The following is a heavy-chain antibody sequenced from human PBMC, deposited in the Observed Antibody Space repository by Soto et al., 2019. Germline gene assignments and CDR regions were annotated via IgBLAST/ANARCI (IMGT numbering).Heavy chain of an antibody. J-gene: IGHJ4*02. D-gene: IGHD2-2*01. Sequence: DVQLVESGGGLVQPGGSLRLSCAASGFTFSNSWMHWVRQVSGKGLEWVSRINADGTSTSYADSVKGRFTISRDNAKNTLYVHVNSLRAEDTAVYYCVKVLARGVGVPRFYFDSWGQGALVTVSS. CDR3: VKVLARGVGVPRFYFDS. CDR2: INADGTST. CDR1: GFTFSNSW. V-gene: IGHV3-74*01.